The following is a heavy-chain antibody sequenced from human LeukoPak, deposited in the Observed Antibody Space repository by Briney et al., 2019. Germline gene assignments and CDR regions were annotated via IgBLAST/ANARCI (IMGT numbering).Heavy chain of an antibody. CDR3: AKDAERGFDYSNSLNY. J-gene: IGHJ4*02. Sequence: GGCLGLSSAASQFTFSHYGMHWVRQAPGRGLQWGAVIWSDASDKYYSDSVKGRFTISRDNSTNTLYLEMNNLRAEDTAVYYYAKDAERGFDYSNSLNYWGQGTLVTVSS. CDR2: IWSDASDK. CDR1: QFTFSHYG. D-gene: IGHD4-11*01. V-gene: IGHV3-33*06.